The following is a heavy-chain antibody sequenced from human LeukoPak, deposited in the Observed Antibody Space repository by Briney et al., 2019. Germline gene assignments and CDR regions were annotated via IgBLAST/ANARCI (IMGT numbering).Heavy chain of an antibody. V-gene: IGHV4-59*08. D-gene: IGHD5-12*01. CDR3: ARINGYNWDY. J-gene: IGHJ4*02. Sequence: SETPSLTCTVSGGSISSYYWSWIRQLPGKGLEWIGYIYYSGSTNYNPSLKSRVTISVDTSKNQFSLKLSSVTAADTAVYYCARINGYNWDYWGQGTLVTVSS. CDR2: IYYSGST. CDR1: GGSISSYY.